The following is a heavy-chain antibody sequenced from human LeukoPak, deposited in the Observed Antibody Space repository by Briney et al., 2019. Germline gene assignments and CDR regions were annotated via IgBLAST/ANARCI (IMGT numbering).Heavy chain of an antibody. CDR1: GYTLTELS. CDR3: ATAIGSGIDWFDP. D-gene: IGHD3-10*01. Sequence: ASVNVSCKVSGYTLTELSMHWVRQAPGRGLEWMGGFDPEDGETIYAQKFQGRVTMTEDTSTDTAYMELSSLRSEDTAVYYCATAIGSGIDWFDPWGQGTLVPVSS. CDR2: FDPEDGET. V-gene: IGHV1-24*01. J-gene: IGHJ5*02.